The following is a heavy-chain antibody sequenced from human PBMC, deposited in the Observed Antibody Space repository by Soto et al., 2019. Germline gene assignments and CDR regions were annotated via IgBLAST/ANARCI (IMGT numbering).Heavy chain of an antibody. J-gene: IGHJ3*02. D-gene: IGHD3-10*01. Sequence: GGSLRLSCAASGFTFSSYWMSWVRQAPGKGLEWVANIKQDGSEKYYVDSVKGRFTISRDNAKNSLYLQMNSLRAEDTAVYYCARGYYGSGSYWGPPDAFDIWGQGTMVTVSS. CDR1: GFTFSSYW. V-gene: IGHV3-7*01. CDR2: IKQDGSEK. CDR3: ARGYYGSGSYWGPPDAFDI.